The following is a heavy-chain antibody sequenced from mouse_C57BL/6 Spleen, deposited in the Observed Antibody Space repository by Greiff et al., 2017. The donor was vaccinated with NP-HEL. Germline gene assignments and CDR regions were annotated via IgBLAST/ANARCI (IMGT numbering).Heavy chain of an antibody. J-gene: IGHJ3*01. CDR2: IDPETGGT. CDR1: GYTFTDYE. CDR3: TRGGYYDYPAWFAY. V-gene: IGHV1-15*01. Sequence: QVQLQQSGAELVRPGASVTLSCKASGYTFTDYEMHWVKQTPVHGLEWIGAIDPETGGTAYNQKFKGKAILTADKSSSTAYMELRSLTSEDSAVYYCTRGGYYDYPAWFAYWGQGTLVTVSA. D-gene: IGHD2-4*01.